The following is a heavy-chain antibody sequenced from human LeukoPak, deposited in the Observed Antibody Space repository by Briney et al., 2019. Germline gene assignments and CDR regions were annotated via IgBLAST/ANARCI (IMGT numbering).Heavy chain of an antibody. CDR1: GFALSEYT. CDR3: VKDRKPDSAWTFDY. J-gene: IGHJ4*02. V-gene: IGHV3-23*01. CDR2: IYPNGNT. D-gene: IGHD6-19*01. Sequence: GGSLRLSCAASGFALSEYTTNWVRQAPEKGLEWVSAIYPNGNTFYADSVRGRFTISRDTPKSTLYLEMSSLRVEDTAIYYCVKDRKPDSAWTFDYWGQGTLVSVSS.